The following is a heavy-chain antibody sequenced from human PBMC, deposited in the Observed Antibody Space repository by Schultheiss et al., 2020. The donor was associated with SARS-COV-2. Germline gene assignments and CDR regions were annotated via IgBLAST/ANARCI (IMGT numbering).Heavy chain of an antibody. J-gene: IGHJ4*02. CDR3: TTDSGWELGRSDFDY. CDR1: GFTFSSYA. V-gene: IGHV3-23*01. CDR2: ISGSGGST. Sequence: GGSLRLSCAASGFTFSSYAMSWVRQAPGKGLEWVSAISGSGGSTYYADSVKGRFTISRDDSKNTLYLQMNSLKTEDTAVYYCTTDSGWELGRSDFDYWGQGTLVTVSS. D-gene: IGHD1-26*01.